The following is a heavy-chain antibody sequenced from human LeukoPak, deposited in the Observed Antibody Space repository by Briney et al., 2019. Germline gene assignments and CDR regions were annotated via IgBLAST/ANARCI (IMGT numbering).Heavy chain of an antibody. Sequence: SESLSLTCTVHGGTFRDSYWTWIRQAPGKGLEWIGEIHYTGRTNYNASLGSRALMTVEMSKKQFSLRLNAMTAADTAVYYCARKGSYSMVRGPTPGGLYYFDYWGQGTLVTVSS. D-gene: IGHD3-10*01. CDR3: ARKGSYSMVRGPTPGGLYYFDY. CDR2: IHYTGRT. CDR1: GGTFRDSY. J-gene: IGHJ4*02. V-gene: IGHV4-34*01.